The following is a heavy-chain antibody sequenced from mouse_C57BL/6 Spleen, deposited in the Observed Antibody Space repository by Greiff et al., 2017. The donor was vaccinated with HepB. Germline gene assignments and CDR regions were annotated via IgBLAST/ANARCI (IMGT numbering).Heavy chain of an antibody. V-gene: IGHV1-69*01. CDR2: IDPSDSYT. D-gene: IGHD2-12*01. J-gene: IGHJ4*01. CDR1: GYTFTSYW. CDR3: ARGGYYNYAMDY. Sequence: QVQLQHPGAELVMPGASVKLSCKASGYTFTSYWMHWVKQRPGQGLEWIGEIDPSDSYTNYNQKFKGKSTLTVDKSSSTAYMQLSSLTSEDSAVYYCARGGYYNYAMDYWGQGTSVTVSS.